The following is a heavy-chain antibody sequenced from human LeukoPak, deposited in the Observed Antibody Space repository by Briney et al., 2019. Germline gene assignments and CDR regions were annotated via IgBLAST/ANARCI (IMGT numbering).Heavy chain of an antibody. J-gene: IGHJ6*03. CDR2: IKHSGST. CDR3: ARGRYSYGYRPDYYYYMDV. CDR1: GGAISSGRFF. Sequence: SETLSLTCTVSGGAISSGRFFWSWIRQPAGQGQEWIGEIKHSGSTNYNPSLKSRVTISVDTSKNQFSLKLSSVTAADTAVYYCARGRYSYGYRPDYYYYMDVWGKGTTVTVSS. D-gene: IGHD5-18*01. V-gene: IGHV4-61*10.